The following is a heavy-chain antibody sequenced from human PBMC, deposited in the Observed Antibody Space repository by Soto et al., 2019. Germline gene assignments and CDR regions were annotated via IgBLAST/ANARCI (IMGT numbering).Heavy chain of an antibody. D-gene: IGHD4-17*01. CDR1: GGSFSGYY. V-gene: IGHV4-34*01. CDR3: ATDYGGNSGQYHFDY. Sequence: SETLSLTCAVYGGSFSGYYWSWIRQPPGKGLEWIGEINHSGSTNYNPSLKSRVTISVDTSKNQFSLKLSSVTAADTAVYYCATDYGGNSGQYHFDYWGQGTLVTVSS. J-gene: IGHJ4*02. CDR2: INHSGST.